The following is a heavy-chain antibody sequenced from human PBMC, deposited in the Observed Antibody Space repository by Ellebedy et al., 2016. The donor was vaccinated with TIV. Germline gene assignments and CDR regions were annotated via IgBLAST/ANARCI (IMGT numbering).Heavy chain of an antibody. J-gene: IGHJ6*02. Sequence: GESLKISCAASGFTVSSNYMSWVRQAPGKGLEWVSVIYSGGSTYYADSVKGRFTISRHNSTNTLYLQMNSLRAEDTAVYYCARAPDYYYGMDVWGQGTTVTVSS. CDR3: ARAPDYYYGMDV. CDR2: IYSGGST. CDR1: GFTVSSNY. V-gene: IGHV3-53*04.